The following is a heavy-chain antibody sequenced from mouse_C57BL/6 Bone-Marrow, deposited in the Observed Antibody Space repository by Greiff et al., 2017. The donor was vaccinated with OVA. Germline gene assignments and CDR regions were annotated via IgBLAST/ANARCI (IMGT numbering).Heavy chain of an antibody. D-gene: IGHD1-1*01. CDR2: IEPNSGGT. V-gene: IGHV1-72*01. Sequence: QVQLKQPGAELVKPGASVKLSCKASGYTFTSYWMHWVKQRPGRGLEWIGRIEPNSGGTKSNEKFKSKATLTVDKPSSTAYMQLSSLTSEDSAVYYCARDRDYGSSYYWGQGTTLTVSS. J-gene: IGHJ2*01. CDR3: ARDRDYGSSYY. CDR1: GYTFTSYW.